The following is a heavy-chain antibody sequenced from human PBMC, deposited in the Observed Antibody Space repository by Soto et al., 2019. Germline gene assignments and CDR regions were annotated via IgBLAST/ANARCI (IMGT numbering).Heavy chain of an antibody. J-gene: IGHJ6*02. CDR1: GFNFNSYT. D-gene: IGHD2-15*01. CDR2: ISSSGYI. Sequence: EVQLVESGGGLVKPGGSLRLSCAASGFNFNSYTINWVRQAPGKRLEWLSSISSSGYIFSTDSLRGRFTISRDNAKNSVYLQRSSLRAEDTAVYFCARYCSGGSCYPGMDVWGQGTPVTVSS. V-gene: IGHV3-21*01. CDR3: ARYCSGGSCYPGMDV.